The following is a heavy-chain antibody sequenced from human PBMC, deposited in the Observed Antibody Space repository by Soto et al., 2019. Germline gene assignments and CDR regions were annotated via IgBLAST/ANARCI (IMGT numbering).Heavy chain of an antibody. D-gene: IGHD6-19*01. Sequence: QFQLVQSGAEEKKPGASVKVSCKASGYTFLSYSMHWVRQAPGQRLEWMGWINVGNGNTKYSQKFQGRVTITGDTSASTAYMELTSLRSEDTAVYYCARERWASGSRWFDPWGQGTLVTVSS. CDR2: INVGNGNT. CDR3: ARERWASGSRWFDP. CDR1: GYTFLSYS. J-gene: IGHJ5*02. V-gene: IGHV1-3*05.